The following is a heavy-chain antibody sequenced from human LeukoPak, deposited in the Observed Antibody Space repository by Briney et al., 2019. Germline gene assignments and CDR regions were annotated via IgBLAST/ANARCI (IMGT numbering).Heavy chain of an antibody. CDR1: GFIFNNYA. V-gene: IGHV3-23*02. Sequence: GGSLRLSCAASGFIFNNYAMSWVRQAPGKGLEWVSIISGTSDTKHYEDSVRGRFTTSRDNPRNTLYLQIDSLRVDDTAVYYCAKADATIGGAFDIWGQGTMVIVSS. CDR3: AKADATIGGAFDI. J-gene: IGHJ3*02. D-gene: IGHD3-3*01. CDR2: ISGTSDTK.